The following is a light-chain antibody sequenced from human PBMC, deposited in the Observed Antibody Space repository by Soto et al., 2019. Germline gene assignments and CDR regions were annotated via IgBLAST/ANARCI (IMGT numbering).Light chain of an antibody. CDR3: CSYAGSNYYV. V-gene: IGLV2-23*01. J-gene: IGLJ1*01. Sequence: QSVLTQPASVSGSPGQSITISCTGTSNDVGSYNLVSWYQHHPGKAPKLMIFEGSKRPSGVSNRFSGSKSGNTASLTISGLQAEDEADFYCCSYAGSNYYVFGTGNKVNVL. CDR2: EGS. CDR1: SNDVGSYNL.